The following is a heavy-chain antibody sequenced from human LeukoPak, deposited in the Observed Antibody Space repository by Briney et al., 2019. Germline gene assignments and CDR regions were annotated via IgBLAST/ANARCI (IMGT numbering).Heavy chain of an antibody. J-gene: IGHJ3*02. CDR2: ISYDESDK. V-gene: IGHV3-30*03. Sequence: GGSLRLSCAASGFTFSSYALHWVRQAPGRGLEWVALISYDESDKYYADFVKGRFAISRDDFKNTLYLQMNSLRAEDTAVYYCARDPPPTSDAFDIWGQGTMVTVSS. CDR3: ARDPPPTSDAFDI. CDR1: GFTFSSYA.